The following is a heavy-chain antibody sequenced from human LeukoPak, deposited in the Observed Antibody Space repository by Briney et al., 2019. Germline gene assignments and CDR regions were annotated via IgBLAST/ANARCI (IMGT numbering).Heavy chain of an antibody. CDR1: GYSFNANY. V-gene: IGHV1-2*02. D-gene: IGHD3-22*01. J-gene: IGHJ4*02. CDR3: ARGRDYYDNSGADY. Sequence: ASVKVSCKASGYSFNANYMHWVRQAPGQGLEWMGWINPNSGGTNYAQKFQGRVTMTRDTSISTAYMELSRLRSDDAAKYFCARGRDYYDNSGADYWGQGTLVTVSS. CDR2: INPNSGGT.